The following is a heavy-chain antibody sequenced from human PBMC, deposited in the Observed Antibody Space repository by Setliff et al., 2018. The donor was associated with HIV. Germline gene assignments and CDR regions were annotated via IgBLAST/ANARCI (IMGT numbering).Heavy chain of an antibody. Sequence: SETLSLTCAVYGGSFSGHYWSWIRQPPGKGLEWIGEINHSGSTHYNPSLKSRVTISVDTSKSQFSLNLRSVTAADTAVYYCARGSRGIVVVIPQPRLFDYWGQGTLVTVSS. J-gene: IGHJ4*02. CDR1: GGSFSGHY. CDR3: ARGSRGIVVVIPQPRLFDY. V-gene: IGHV4-34*01. CDR2: INHSGST. D-gene: IGHD2-21*01.